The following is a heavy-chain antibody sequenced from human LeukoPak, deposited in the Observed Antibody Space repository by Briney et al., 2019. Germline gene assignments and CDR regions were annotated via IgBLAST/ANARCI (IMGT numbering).Heavy chain of an antibody. CDR3: ARHRITIFGVVIHTFDY. D-gene: IGHD3-3*01. CDR2: IYHSGST. Sequence: PSQTLSLTCAVSGGSISSGGYSWSWIRQPPGKGLEWIGYIYHSGSTYYNPSLKSRVTISVDTSNNQFSLKLSSVTAADTAVYYCARHRITIFGVVIHTFDYWGQGTLVTVSS. V-gene: IGHV4-30-2*03. CDR1: GGSISSGGYS. J-gene: IGHJ4*02.